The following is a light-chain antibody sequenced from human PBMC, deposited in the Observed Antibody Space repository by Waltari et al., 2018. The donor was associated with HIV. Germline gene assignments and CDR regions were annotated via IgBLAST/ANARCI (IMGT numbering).Light chain of an antibody. J-gene: IGKJ4*01. CDR3: QQSYRTLT. Sequence: IQMTQSPSSLSASVGARVTITCRASQSISTYLNWYQQKPGEAPKLLIYAASSLQSGVPSRFSGSGSGTDFTLTISNLQPEDFAIYYCQQSYRTLTFGGGTKMDIK. V-gene: IGKV1-39*01. CDR1: QSISTY. CDR2: AAS.